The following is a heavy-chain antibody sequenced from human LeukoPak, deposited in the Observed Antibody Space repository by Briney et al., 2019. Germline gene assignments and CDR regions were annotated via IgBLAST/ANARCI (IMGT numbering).Heavy chain of an antibody. CDR2: IKTDGSST. CDR3: TTDLGCSGGSCYSF. D-gene: IGHD2-15*01. Sequence: GGSLRLSCAPSGFTFSSYWVHWVRQAPGKGLVWVSRIKTDGSSTDYADSVKGRFTISRDNAKNTLYLQMNSLRAEDTAVYYCTTDLGCSGGSCYSFWGQGTLVTVSS. CDR1: GFTFSSYW. V-gene: IGHV3-74*01. J-gene: IGHJ4*02.